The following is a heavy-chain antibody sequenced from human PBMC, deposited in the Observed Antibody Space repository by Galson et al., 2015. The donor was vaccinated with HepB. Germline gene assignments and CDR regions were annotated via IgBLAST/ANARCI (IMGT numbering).Heavy chain of an antibody. Sequence: QSGAEVKKPGESLKISCKASGYTFTSYYMHWVRQAPGQGLEWMGIINPSGGSTSYAQKFQGRVTMTRDTSTSTVYMELSSLRSEDTAVYYCARSLGEYDFWSGEGYWGQGTLVTVSS. D-gene: IGHD3-3*01. CDR2: INPSGGST. CDR1: GYTFTSYY. V-gene: IGHV1-46*03. CDR3: ARSLGEYDFWSGEGY. J-gene: IGHJ4*02.